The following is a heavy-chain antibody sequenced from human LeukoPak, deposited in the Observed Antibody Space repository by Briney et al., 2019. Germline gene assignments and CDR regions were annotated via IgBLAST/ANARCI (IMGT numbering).Heavy chain of an antibody. CDR2: IKQDGSEK. CDR3: ARDRVAKGNWFDP. D-gene: IGHD2-15*01. CDR1: GFTFRIYG. J-gene: IGHJ5*02. Sequence: GGSLRLPCAASGFTFRIYGMNWVRQAPGKGLEWVANIKQDGSEKYYVDSVKGRFTISRDNAKNSLYLQMNSLRAEDTAVYYCARDRVAKGNWFDPWGQGTLVTVSS. V-gene: IGHV3-7*01.